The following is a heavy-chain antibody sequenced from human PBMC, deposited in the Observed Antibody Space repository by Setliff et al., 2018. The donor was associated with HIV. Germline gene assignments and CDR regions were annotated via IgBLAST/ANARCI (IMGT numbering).Heavy chain of an antibody. V-gene: IGHV3-9*01. CDR1: GFTFTDYA. CDR2: ISWFGRDI. Sequence: GGSLRLSCANSGFTFTDYAMHWVRQAPGKGLEWVSTISWFGRDIYYADSVRGRFTFSRDSAKNSLHLQMNSLKLEDTATYFCVKDASVSATNFYYFDVWGKGTTVTVSS. J-gene: IGHJ6*03. CDR3: VKDASVSATNFYYFDV.